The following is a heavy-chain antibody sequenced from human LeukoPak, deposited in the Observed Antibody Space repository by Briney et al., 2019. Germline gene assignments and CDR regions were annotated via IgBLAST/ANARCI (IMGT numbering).Heavy chain of an antibody. V-gene: IGHV3-23*01. CDR3: AKEKYSSGFFDY. Sequence: HPGGSLRLSCAASGFSFSTYAMSWVRQAPGKGLEWVSAISGSGTKTYYADSVKGRFTISRDSSKNTLYLQMKSLRAEDTAVYFCAKEKYSSGFFDYWGQGTLVTVSS. J-gene: IGHJ4*02. CDR1: GFSFSTYA. CDR2: ISGSGTKT. D-gene: IGHD6-19*01.